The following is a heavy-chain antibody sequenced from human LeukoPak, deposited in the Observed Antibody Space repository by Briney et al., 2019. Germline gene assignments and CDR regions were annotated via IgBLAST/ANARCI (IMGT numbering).Heavy chain of an antibody. D-gene: IGHD3-22*01. CDR3: AGDDSSRDDSGGYHY. Sequence: SETLSLTCAVSSASVTSHHRAWIRQPAGKGLEWVGRVHFSGSTNYNPSLRSRVAISLDKSKNELSLTLKSVSAADTAVYFCAGDDSSRDDSGGYHYWGRGVLVTVSS. V-gene: IGHV4-4*07. J-gene: IGHJ4*02. CDR2: VHFSGST. CDR1: SASVTSHH.